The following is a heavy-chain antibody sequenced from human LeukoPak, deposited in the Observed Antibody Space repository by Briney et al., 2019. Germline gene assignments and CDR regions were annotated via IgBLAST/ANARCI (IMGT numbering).Heavy chain of an antibody. CDR1: GGSISRSNW. D-gene: IGHD1-26*01. V-gene: IGHV4-4*02. J-gene: IGHJ3*02. CDR2: IYHSGST. Sequence: PSETLSLTCAVSGGSISRSNWWSWVRQPPGKGLEWIGEIYHSGSTNYNPSLKSRVTISVDKSKNQFSLKLSSMTAADTAVYYCARVASGWELQGAFDIWGQGTMVTVSS. CDR3: ARVASGWELQGAFDI.